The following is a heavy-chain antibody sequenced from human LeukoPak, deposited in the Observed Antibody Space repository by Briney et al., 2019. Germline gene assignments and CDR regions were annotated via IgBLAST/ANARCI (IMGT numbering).Heavy chain of an antibody. D-gene: IGHD2-15*01. J-gene: IGHJ3*01. V-gene: IGHV3-30*18. CDR1: GFTFRSHG. Sequence: GGSLRLSCVASGFTFRSHGMHWVRQAPGKGLEWVAAISYDGRNKYYADSVKGRFTISRDNSKNTLNLQMNSLRTEDTAVFYCAKPRDIDSWAFDVWGQGTMVTVSS. CDR3: AKPRDIDSWAFDV. CDR2: ISYDGRNK.